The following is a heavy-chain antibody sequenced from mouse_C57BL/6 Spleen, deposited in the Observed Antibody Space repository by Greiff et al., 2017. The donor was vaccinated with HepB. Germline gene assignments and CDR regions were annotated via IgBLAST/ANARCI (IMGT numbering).Heavy chain of an antibody. J-gene: IGHJ3*01. CDR1: GYTFTSYW. CDR3: ARDPYDYDRAY. V-gene: IGHV1-55*01. D-gene: IGHD2-4*01. CDR2: IYPGSGST. Sequence: VKLQQPGAELVKPGASVKMSCKASGYTFTSYWITWVKQRPGQGLEWIGDIYPGSGSTNYNEKFKSKATLTVDTSSSTAYMQLSSLTSEDSAVYYCARDPYDYDRAYWGQGTLVTVSA.